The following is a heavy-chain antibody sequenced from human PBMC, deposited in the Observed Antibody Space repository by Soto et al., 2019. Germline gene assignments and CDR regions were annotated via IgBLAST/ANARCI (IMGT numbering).Heavy chain of an antibody. V-gene: IGHV5-10-1*01. J-gene: IGHJ3*02. Sequence: PGESLKISCKASGYSFTSYWISWVRQMPGKGLEWMGRIDPSDSYTNYSPSFQGHVTISADKSISTAYLQWSSLKASDTAMYYCARHRIAVADDAFDIWGQGTMVTVSS. D-gene: IGHD6-19*01. CDR1: GYSFTSYW. CDR3: ARHRIAVADDAFDI. CDR2: IDPSDSYT.